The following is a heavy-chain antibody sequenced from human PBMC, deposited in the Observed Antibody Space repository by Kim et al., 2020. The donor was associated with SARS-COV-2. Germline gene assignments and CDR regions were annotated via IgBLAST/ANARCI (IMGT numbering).Heavy chain of an antibody. J-gene: IGHJ4*02. CDR2: INEDGSAK. Sequence: GGSLRLSCAASGFTFRTRWMSWVRQAPGKGLEWVANINEDGSAKYYVDSVKGRFTISRDNAKNLLYLQVNSLRGDDTAVYYCVRDFDFWGQGALVTVSS. V-gene: IGHV3-7*01. CDR1: GFTFRTRW. CDR3: VRDFDF.